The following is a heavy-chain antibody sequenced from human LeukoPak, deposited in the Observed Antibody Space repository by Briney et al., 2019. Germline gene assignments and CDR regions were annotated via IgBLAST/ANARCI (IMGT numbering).Heavy chain of an antibody. J-gene: IGHJ4*02. D-gene: IGHD3-3*01. Sequence: GGSLRLSCAASGFTFSSYGMHWVRQAPGKGLEWVAVISYDGSNKYYADSVKGRFTISRDNAKNSLYLQMNSLRAEDTAVYYCARDFGGRITIFGVVITYFDYWGQGTLVTVSS. CDR1: GFTFSSYG. V-gene: IGHV3-30*03. CDR2: ISYDGSNK. CDR3: ARDFGGRITIFGVVITYFDY.